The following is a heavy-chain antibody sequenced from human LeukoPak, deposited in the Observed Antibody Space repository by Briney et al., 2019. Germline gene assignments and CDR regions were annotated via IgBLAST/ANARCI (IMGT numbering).Heavy chain of an antibody. J-gene: IGHJ6*03. Sequence: ASVKVSCKASGYTFTSYGISWVRQAPGQGLEWMGWISAYNGNTNYAQKLQGRVTMTTDTSTSTAYMELRSLRSDDTAVYYCARVSAAGMDPYYYYYYMDVWGKGTTVTVSS. D-gene: IGHD6-13*01. CDR3: ARVSAAGMDPYYYYYYMDV. CDR1: GYTFTSYG. V-gene: IGHV1-18*01. CDR2: ISAYNGNT.